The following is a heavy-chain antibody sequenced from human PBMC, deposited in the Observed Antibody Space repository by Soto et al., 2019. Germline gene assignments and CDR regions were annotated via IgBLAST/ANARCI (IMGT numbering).Heavy chain of an antibody. CDR2: INNSGST. J-gene: IGHJ5*02. CDR3: ARIVVVPAAPQGDWFDP. Sequence: SETLSLTCAVYGGSFSGYYWSWIRQPPGKGLEWIGEINNSGSTDYNPSLKSRVTISVDTSKNQFSLKLNSVTAADTAVYYCARIVVVPAAPQGDWFDPWGQGTLVTVSS. D-gene: IGHD2-2*01. V-gene: IGHV4-34*01. CDR1: GGSFSGYY.